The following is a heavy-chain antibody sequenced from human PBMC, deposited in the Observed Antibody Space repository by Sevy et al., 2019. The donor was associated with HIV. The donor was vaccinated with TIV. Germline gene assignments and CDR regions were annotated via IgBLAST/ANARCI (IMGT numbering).Heavy chain of an antibody. V-gene: IGHV3-30*06. J-gene: IGHJ4*02. CDR2: ISYDRSDK. CDR1: GFTFGSYG. CDR3: ARVFSSYYFDY. Sequence: GGSLRLSCAASGFTFGSYGMHWVRQAPGKGLEWVAYISYDRSDKNNADSVKGRFTISRDNSKNTVFLQLNSLRPEDTAVYYCARVFSSYYFDYWGQGTLVTVSS.